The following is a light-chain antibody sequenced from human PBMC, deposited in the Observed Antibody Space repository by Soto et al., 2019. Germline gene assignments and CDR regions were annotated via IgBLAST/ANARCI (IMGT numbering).Light chain of an antibody. J-gene: IGLJ2*01. CDR2: EDN. CDR3: QSYDTRNVV. CDR1: SGSIASNY. V-gene: IGLV6-57*01. Sequence: NFMLTQPHSVSESPGKTVTISCTRSSGSIASNYVQWYQQRPGSFPTTVIYEDNQRPSGVPDRFSGSIDSSSNSASLTISGLKTEDEADYYCQSYDTRNVVFGGGTKLTVL.